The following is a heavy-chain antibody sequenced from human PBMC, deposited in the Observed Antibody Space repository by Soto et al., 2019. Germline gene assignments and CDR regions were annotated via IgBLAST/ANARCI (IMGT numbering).Heavy chain of an antibody. D-gene: IGHD6-6*01. CDR1: GFTFSSYD. Sequence: GGSLRLSCAASGFTFSSYDMHWVRRATGKGLEWVSAIGTAGDTYYPGSVKGRFTISRENAKNSLYLQMNSLRAEDTAVYYCAGSSVDYYYYGMDVWGQGTTVTVSS. V-gene: IGHV3-13*01. CDR2: IGTAGDT. J-gene: IGHJ6*02. CDR3: AGSSVDYYYYGMDV.